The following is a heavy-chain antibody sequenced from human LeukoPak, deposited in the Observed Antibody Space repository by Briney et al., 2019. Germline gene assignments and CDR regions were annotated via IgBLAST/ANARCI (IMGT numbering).Heavy chain of an antibody. CDR2: SNTSDSDT. Sequence: GESLKISCKGSGYSFTSYWIAWVRQMPGKGLEWMGISNTSDSDTRYSPSFQGQVTISVDKSVSAAYLQWSSLKASDTAMYYCASPPTRECSSISCHLSYWGQGTLVTVSA. D-gene: IGHD2-2*01. V-gene: IGHV5-51*01. CDR1: GYSFTSYW. CDR3: ASPPTRECSSISCHLSY. J-gene: IGHJ4*02.